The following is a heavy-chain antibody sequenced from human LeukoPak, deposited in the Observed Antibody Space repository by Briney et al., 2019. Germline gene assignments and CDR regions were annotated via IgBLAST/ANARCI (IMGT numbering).Heavy chain of an antibody. CDR2: ISYDGSQE. V-gene: IGHV3-30*18. CDR3: AKDRNFNILTGYGDS. D-gene: IGHD3-9*01. J-gene: IGHJ4*02. Sequence: PGGSLRLSCAASGFSFSNYGMLWARQAPGKGLEWVAIISYDGSQECIGDSVRGRFTISRDNSKKTLYLQMNSLRVEDTAVYYCAKDRNFNILTGYGDSWGQGMLVTVSS. CDR1: GFSFSNYG.